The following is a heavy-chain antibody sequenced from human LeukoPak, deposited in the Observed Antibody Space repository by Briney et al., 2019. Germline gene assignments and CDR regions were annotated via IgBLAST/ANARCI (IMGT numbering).Heavy chain of an antibody. Sequence: ASVKVSCKVSGYTLIELSMHWVRQAPGKGLEWMGGFDPEDGETIYAQKFQGRVTMTEDTSTDTAYMELSSLRSEDTAVYYCAASLLYYDILTGAMDVWGQGTTVTVSS. CDR1: GYTLIELS. J-gene: IGHJ6*02. CDR2: FDPEDGET. D-gene: IGHD3-9*01. V-gene: IGHV1-24*01. CDR3: AASLLYYDILTGAMDV.